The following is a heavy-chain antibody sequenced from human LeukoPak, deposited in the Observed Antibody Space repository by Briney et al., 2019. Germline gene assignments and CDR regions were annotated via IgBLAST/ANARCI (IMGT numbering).Heavy chain of an antibody. CDR3: ARDPVLGAPDYLDY. J-gene: IGHJ4*02. CDR1: GFPLTDYV. D-gene: IGHD1-26*01. Sequence: PGGSLRLSCTVSGFPLTDYVIHWVRQAPGKGLEWVAVTSADESIKIYNDSVRGRFTISRDNSKNIQYLQMNSVRVEDKAVYYCARDPVLGAPDYLDYWGRGTLVTVSS. CDR2: TSADESIK. V-gene: IGHV3-30-3*01.